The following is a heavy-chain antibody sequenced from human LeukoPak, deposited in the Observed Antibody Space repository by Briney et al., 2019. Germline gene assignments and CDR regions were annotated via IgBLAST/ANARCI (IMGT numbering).Heavy chain of an antibody. J-gene: IGHJ5*02. CDR2: INPNSGGT. CDR1: GYTLTGYY. D-gene: IGHD5-12*01. CDR3: ARDPRRGYSGYDRGWFDP. V-gene: IGHV1-2*02. Sequence: ASVKVSCKASGYTLTGYYMHWVRQAPGQGLEWMGWINPNSGGTNYAQKFQGRVTMTRDTSISTAYMELSRLRSDDTAVYYCARDPRRGYSGYDRGWFDPWGKGTLVTVSS.